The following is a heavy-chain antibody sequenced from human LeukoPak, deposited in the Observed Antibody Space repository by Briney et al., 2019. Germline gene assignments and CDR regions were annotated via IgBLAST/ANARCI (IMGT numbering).Heavy chain of an antibody. CDR1: GGSISSYY. V-gene: IGHV4-4*07. D-gene: IGHD6-19*01. CDR3: ARRTAVAARLDY. J-gene: IGHJ4*02. Sequence: NSSETLSLTCTVSGGSISSYYWSWIRQPAGKGLEWIGRVSTSRSTNYNPSLKSRVTISVDTPKNQFSLKLSSVTAADTAVYYCARRTAVAARLDYWGQGTLVTVSS. CDR2: VSTSRST.